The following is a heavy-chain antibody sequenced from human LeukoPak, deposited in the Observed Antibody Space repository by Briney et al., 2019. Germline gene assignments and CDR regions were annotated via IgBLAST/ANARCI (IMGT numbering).Heavy chain of an antibody. CDR2: ISAYSGDT. V-gene: IGHV1-18*01. CDR3: GRNGVREWELLPVVPYFDY. CDR1: GYTFTSYG. Sequence: ASVKVSCKASGYTFTSYGISWVRQAPGQGLEWMGWISAYSGDTNYAQKFQGRATMTTDTSTSTAYMELRSLSSDDTAVYYCGRNGVREWELLPVVPYFDYWGQGTLVTVSS. D-gene: IGHD1-26*01. J-gene: IGHJ4*02.